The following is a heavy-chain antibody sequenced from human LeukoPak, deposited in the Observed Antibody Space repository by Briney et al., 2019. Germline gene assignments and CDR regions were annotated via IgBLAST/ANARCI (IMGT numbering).Heavy chain of an antibody. CDR2: ISAYNGNT. CDR3: ERVSCSGGSCYGFFDP. Sequence: GASVKVSCKASGYTFTSYGISWVRQAPGQGLEWMGWISAYNGNTNYAQKLQGRVTMTTDTSTSTAYMELRSLRSDDTAVYYCERVSCSGGSCYGFFDPWGQGTLVTVSS. CDR1: GYTFTSYG. J-gene: IGHJ5*02. D-gene: IGHD2-15*01. V-gene: IGHV1-18*04.